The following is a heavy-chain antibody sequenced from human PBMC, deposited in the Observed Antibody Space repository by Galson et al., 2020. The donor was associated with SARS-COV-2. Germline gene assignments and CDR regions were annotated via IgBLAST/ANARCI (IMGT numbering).Heavy chain of an antibody. D-gene: IGHD3-9*01. CDR1: GFSLSTSGMR. J-gene: IGHJ6*02. Sequence: SGPTLVKPTQTLTLTCTFSGFSLSTSGMRVSWIRQPPGKALEWLARIDWDDDEFYSTSLKTRLTISKDTSKNQVVLTMTNMDPVDTATYYCAREYYDILTGYYFGMDVWGQGTTVTVSS. CDR2: IDWDDDE. CDR3: AREYYDILTGYYFGMDV. V-gene: IGHV2-70*04.